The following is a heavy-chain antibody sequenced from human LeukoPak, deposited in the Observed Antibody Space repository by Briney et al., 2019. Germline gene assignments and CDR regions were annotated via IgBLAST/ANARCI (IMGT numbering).Heavy chain of an antibody. Sequence: GALVKVSCKASGYTFTSYGMHWVRQAPGQRLEWMGWINAGNGNTKNSQKSQGRVTITRDTSAGTAYMELSSLRSEDTAVYYCARGRDYDILTGYLSYYYYGMDVWGKGTTVTVSS. D-gene: IGHD3-9*01. V-gene: IGHV1-3*01. CDR1: GYTFTSYG. CDR2: INAGNGNT. CDR3: ARGRDYDILTGYLSYYYYGMDV. J-gene: IGHJ6*04.